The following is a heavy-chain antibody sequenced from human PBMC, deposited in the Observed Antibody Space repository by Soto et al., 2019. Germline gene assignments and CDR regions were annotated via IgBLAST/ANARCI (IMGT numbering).Heavy chain of an antibody. J-gene: IGHJ4*02. CDR2: ISGSGGST. D-gene: IGHD3-22*01. CDR3: AKARWSSGYYFC. Sequence: LRLSCAASGFTFSSYAMSWVRQAPGKGLEWVSAISGSGGSTYYADSVKGRFTISRDNSKNTLYLQMNSLRAEDTAVYYCAKARWSSGYYFCWGQGTLVTVSS. CDR1: GFTFSSYA. V-gene: IGHV3-23*01.